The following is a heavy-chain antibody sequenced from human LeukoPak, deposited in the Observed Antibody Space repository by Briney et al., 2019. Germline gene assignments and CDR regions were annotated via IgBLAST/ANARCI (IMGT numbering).Heavy chain of an antibody. V-gene: IGHV4-39*07. J-gene: IGHJ4*02. D-gene: IGHD3-22*01. CDR1: GGSISSSSYY. Sequence: SETLSLTCTVSGGSISSSSYYWGWIRQPPGKGLEWIGSIYLSGSTYYNPSLKSRVTISLDTSKNQFSLKLSSVTAADTAVYYCAMGFPYDSSGYPLSGSRYYFDYWGQGTLVTVSS. CDR2: IYLSGST. CDR3: AMGFPYDSSGYPLSGSRYYFDY.